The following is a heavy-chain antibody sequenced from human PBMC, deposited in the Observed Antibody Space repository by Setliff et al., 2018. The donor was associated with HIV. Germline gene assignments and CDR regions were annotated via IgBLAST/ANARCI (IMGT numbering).Heavy chain of an antibody. CDR2: IKQDGSEK. Sequence: GGSLRLSCAASGFTFSSYWMSWVRQAPGKGLEWVANIKQDGSEKYYVDSVKGRFTISRDNAKNSLYLQMNSLRAEDTAVYYCAREWDTDMAHLDYWGQGTMVTVSS. CDR1: GFTFSSYW. J-gene: IGHJ4*02. CDR3: AREWDTDMAHLDY. D-gene: IGHD5-18*01. V-gene: IGHV3-7*01.